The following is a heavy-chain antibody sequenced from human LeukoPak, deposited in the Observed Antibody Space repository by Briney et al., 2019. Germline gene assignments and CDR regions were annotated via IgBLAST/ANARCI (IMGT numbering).Heavy chain of an antibody. CDR3: ARAEYYYGSGSYLAFLDYYYYGMDV. Sequence: ASVKVSCKASGYTFTSYGISWVRQAPGQGLEWMGWISAYNGNTNYAQKPQGRVTMTTDTSTSTAYMELRSLRSDDTAVYYCARAEYYYGSGSYLAFLDYYYYGMDVWGQGTTVTVSS. D-gene: IGHD3-10*01. CDR2: ISAYNGNT. CDR1: GYTFTSYG. V-gene: IGHV1-18*01. J-gene: IGHJ6*02.